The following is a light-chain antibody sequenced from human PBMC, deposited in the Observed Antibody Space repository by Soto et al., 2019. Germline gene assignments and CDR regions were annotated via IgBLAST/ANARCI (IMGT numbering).Light chain of an antibody. J-gene: IGKJ1*01. V-gene: IGKV1-5*03. CDR1: QSISSW. CDR2: KAS. Sequence: DIQRTQSPSTLSASVGDGVTITCRASQSISSWLAWYQQKPGKAPKLLIYKASSLESGVPSRFSGSGSGTEFTLTISSLQPDDFAPYYCQQYNSYSQTFGQGTKV. CDR3: QQYNSYSQT.